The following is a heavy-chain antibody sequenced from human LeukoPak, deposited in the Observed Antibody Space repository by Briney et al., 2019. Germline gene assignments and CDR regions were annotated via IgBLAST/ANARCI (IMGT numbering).Heavy chain of an antibody. Sequence: GGSLRLSCAASGFTFSSYSMNWVRQAPGKGLKWVSSISSSSSYIYYADSVKGRFTISRDNAKNSLYLQMNSLRAEDTAVYYCAITGYSSSWYQPNYYYYGMDVWGQGTTVTVSS. V-gene: IGHV3-21*01. J-gene: IGHJ6*02. CDR3: AITGYSSSWYQPNYYYYGMDV. D-gene: IGHD6-13*01. CDR1: GFTFSSYS. CDR2: ISSSSSYI.